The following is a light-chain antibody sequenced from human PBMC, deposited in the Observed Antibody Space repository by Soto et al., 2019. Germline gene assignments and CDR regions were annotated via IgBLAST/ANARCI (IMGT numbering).Light chain of an antibody. J-gene: IGLJ1*01. CDR1: SSNIGSNT. Sequence: QSVLTQPPSASGTPGQRVTISCSGSSSNIGSNTVNWYQQLPGTAPKLLIYSNNQRPSGVPDRLSGSKSGTSASLAISGLQSEDEADYYCAAWDDSLNGLVFATGTKLTVL. CDR2: SNN. V-gene: IGLV1-44*01. CDR3: AAWDDSLNGLV.